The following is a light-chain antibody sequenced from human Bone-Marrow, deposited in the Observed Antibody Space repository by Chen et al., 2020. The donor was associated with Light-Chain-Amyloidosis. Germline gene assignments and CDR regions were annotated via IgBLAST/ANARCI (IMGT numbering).Light chain of an antibody. Sequence: QSALTQPDSVSGSPGQSITISCTGTSSDVGGYNYVSWYQQHPGEAPKLIIYDVSNRTSGVSIRFSGTQSGKSASMTISGLQAEDEADYYCSSFISSNSHAWVFGGRTKLTVL. V-gene: IGLV2-14*03. J-gene: IGLJ3*02. CDR3: SSFISSNSHAWV. CDR1: SSDVGGYNY. CDR2: DVS.